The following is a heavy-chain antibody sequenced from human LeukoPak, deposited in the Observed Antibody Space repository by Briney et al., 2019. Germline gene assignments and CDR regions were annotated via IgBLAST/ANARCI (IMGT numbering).Heavy chain of an antibody. CDR2: INPNSGGT. D-gene: IGHD1-1*01. CDR1: GYTFTGYY. CDR3: ARDPSRCINPNCKYYYYMDV. V-gene: IGHV1-2*02. Sequence: ASVKVSCKASGYTFTGYYMHWVRQAPGQGLEWMGWINPNSGGTNYAQKFQGRVTMTGDTSINTAYMELSRLRSDDTAVYYCARDPSRCINPNCKYYYYMDVWGEGTTVTISS. J-gene: IGHJ6*03.